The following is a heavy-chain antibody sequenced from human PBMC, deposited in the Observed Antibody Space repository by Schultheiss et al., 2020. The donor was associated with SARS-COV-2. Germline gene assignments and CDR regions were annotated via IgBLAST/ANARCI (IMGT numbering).Heavy chain of an antibody. CDR2: ISGSGGST. V-gene: IGHV3-23*01. Sequence: GGSLRLSCAASGFTFSSYAMSWVRQAPGKGLEWVSEISGSGGSTYYADSVKGRFTISRDNSKNTLYLQMNSLRAEDTAVYYCAKDHYDSSGYYSPRGYWGQGTLVTVSS. J-gene: IGHJ4*02. CDR1: GFTFSSYA. CDR3: AKDHYDSSGYYSPRGY. D-gene: IGHD3-22*01.